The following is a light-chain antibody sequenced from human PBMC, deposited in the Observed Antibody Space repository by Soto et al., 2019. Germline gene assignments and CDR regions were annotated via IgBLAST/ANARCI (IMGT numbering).Light chain of an antibody. V-gene: IGLV1-40*01. Sequence: QSVLTQPPSVSGAPGQRVTISCTGSRSNIGAGYDVHWYQQLPGTAPKLLIYVTNNRPSGVPDCFSGSKSDTSASLAITGLRAEDEADYYCQTYDSSLRGSIFGGGTKLTVL. CDR3: QTYDSSLRGSI. J-gene: IGLJ2*01. CDR1: RSNIGAGYD. CDR2: VTN.